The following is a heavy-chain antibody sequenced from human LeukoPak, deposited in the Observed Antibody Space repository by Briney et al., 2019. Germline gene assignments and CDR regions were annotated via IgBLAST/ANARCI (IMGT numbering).Heavy chain of an antibody. CDR1: GYILTDYY. CDR3: ATNQYGDYTLGDY. CDR2: INPNSGGT. J-gene: IGHJ4*02. Sequence: ASVKVSCKASGYILTDYYMHWVRQAPGQGLEWMGWINPNSGGTNSAQKFQGRVTMARDTSISTAYMELSSLRSDDTAVYYCATNQYGDYTLGDYWGQGTLVSVSS. D-gene: IGHD4-17*01. V-gene: IGHV1-2*02.